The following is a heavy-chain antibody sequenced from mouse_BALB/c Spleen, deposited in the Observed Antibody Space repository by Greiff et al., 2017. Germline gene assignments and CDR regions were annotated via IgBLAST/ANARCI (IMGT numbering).Heavy chain of an antibody. V-gene: IGHV1-9*01. J-gene: IGHJ3*01. Sequence: QVQLQQSGAELMKPGASVKISCKATGYTFSSYWIEWVKQRPGHGLEWIGEILPGSGSTNYNEKFKGKATFTADTSSNTAYMQLSSLTSEDSAVYYCARGGLAFAYWGQGTLVTVSA. CDR1: GYTFSSYW. CDR2: ILPGSGST. CDR3: ARGGLAFAY. D-gene: IGHD2-13*01.